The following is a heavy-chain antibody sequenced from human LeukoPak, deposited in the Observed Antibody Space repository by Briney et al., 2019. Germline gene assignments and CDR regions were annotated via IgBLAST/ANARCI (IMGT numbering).Heavy chain of an antibody. CDR2: IKSKNNGGTT. D-gene: IGHD1-26*01. CDR1: GLNFNNAW. Sequence: GGSLRLSCAASGLNFNNAWMTWVRQAPGRGPEWLGLIKSKNNGGTTDYAAPVKGRFTISRDDSINTVYLQMSSLNTEDTAVYYSTGNGNYLFGRGFWGQGTLVTVSS. V-gene: IGHV3-15*01. J-gene: IGHJ4*02. CDR3: TGNGNYLFGRGF.